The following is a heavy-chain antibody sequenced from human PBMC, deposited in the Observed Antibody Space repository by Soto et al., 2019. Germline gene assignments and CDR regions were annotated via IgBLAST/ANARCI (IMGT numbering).Heavy chain of an antibody. Sequence: GASVKVSCKASGYTFTSYAMHWVRQAPGERLEWMGWINVGNDNTKYSQKFQGRVTITRDTSASTAYMELSGLRSEDTAVYYCARPRAHCSGGSCYTEYFQHWGQGTLVTVSS. V-gene: IGHV1-3*01. J-gene: IGHJ1*01. CDR2: INVGNDNT. D-gene: IGHD2-15*01. CDR3: ARPRAHCSGGSCYTEYFQH. CDR1: GYTFTSYA.